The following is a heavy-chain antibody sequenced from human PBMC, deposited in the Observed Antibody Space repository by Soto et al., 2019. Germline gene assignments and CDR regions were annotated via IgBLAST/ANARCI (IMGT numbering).Heavy chain of an antibody. CDR1: GSSISSSSYY. J-gene: IGHJ5*02. D-gene: IGHD2-2*01. V-gene: IGHV4-39*01. CDR3: ARVPSYCSSTSCYVVGVNNWFDP. CDR2: IYYSGST. Sequence: PSESLSHTCTVSGSSISSSSYYWVWIRQPPRKGLERIGSIYYSGSTYYNPSLKSRVTISVDTSKNQFSLKLSSVTAADTAVYYCARVPSYCSSTSCYVVGVNNWFDPWGQGTLVTVSS.